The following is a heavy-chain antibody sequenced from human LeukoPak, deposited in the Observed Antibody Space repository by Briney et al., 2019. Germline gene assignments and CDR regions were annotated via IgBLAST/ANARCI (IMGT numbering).Heavy chain of an antibody. Sequence: GRSLRLSCAASGFTVYEYAMQWVRQAPGKGLEWVSGISWNSYDIVYADSVKGRFTISRDNAKNSLYLQMNSLRTEDTALYYCARADEKDYWGQGTLVTVSS. CDR2: ISWNSYDI. CDR1: GFTVYEYA. J-gene: IGHJ4*02. V-gene: IGHV3-9*01. CDR3: ARADEKDY.